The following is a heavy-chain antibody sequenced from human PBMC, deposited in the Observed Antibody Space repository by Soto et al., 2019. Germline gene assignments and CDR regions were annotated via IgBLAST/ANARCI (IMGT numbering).Heavy chain of an antibody. CDR2: ISGSGGST. CDR3: AKEVSLGSTVDLGY. J-gene: IGHJ4*02. D-gene: IGHD7-27*01. V-gene: IGHV3-23*01. CDR1: GFTFSIFA. Sequence: EVQLLESGGDLVQPGGSLRLSCAASGFTFSIFAMSWVRQSPGKGLEWVSTISGSGGSTYYADAVKGRFSISRDNSMGTLYLQMKSLRVEDTAIYYCAKEVSLGSTVDLGYWGQGTLDTVSS.